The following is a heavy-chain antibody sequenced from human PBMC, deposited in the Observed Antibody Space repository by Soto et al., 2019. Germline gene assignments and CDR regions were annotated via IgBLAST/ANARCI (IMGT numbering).Heavy chain of an antibody. J-gene: IGHJ6*02. V-gene: IGHV1-18*04. CDR2: ISAYNGNT. Sequence: SVEVSCRASGYTFTSYGISWVRQAPGQGLEWMGWISAYNGNTNYAQKLQGRVTMTTDTSTSTAYMELRSLRSDDTAVYYCARDIPLLWFGELLYDYYYGMDVWGQGTTVTVSS. CDR1: GYTFTSYG. CDR3: ARDIPLLWFGELLYDYYYGMDV. D-gene: IGHD3-10*01.